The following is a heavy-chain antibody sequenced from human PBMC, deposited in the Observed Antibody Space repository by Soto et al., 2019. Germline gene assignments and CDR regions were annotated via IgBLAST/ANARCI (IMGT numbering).Heavy chain of an antibody. V-gene: IGHV3-48*01. D-gene: IGHD3-3*01. CDR1: GFTFSSYS. J-gene: IGHJ3*02. Sequence: EVQLVESGGGLVQPGGSLRLSCAASGFTFSSYSMNWVRQAPGKGLAWVSYISSSSSTIYYADSVKGRFTISRDNAKNSLYLQMNSLRAEDTAVYYCARDTTIFGVVIFDAFDIWVQGTMVSVSS. CDR3: ARDTTIFGVVIFDAFDI. CDR2: ISSSSSTI.